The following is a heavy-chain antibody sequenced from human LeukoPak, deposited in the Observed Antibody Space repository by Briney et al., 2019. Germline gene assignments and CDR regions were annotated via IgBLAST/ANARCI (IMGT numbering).Heavy chain of an antibody. D-gene: IGHD3-9*01. J-gene: IGHJ5*02. CDR2: INPNSGGT. CDR1: GYTFTGYY. CDR3: ARDRDYDILTGYYTDP. V-gene: IGHV1-2*02. Sequence: ASVKVSCKASGYTFTGYYMHWVRQAPGQGLEWMGWINPNSGGTNYAQKFQGRVTMTRDTSISTAYMELSRLRSDDTAVYYCARDRDYDILTGYYTDPWGQGTLVTVS.